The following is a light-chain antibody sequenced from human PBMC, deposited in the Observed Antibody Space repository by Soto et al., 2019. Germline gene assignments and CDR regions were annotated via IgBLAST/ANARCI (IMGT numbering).Light chain of an antibody. CDR1: RSNIGAGYD. J-gene: IGLJ7*01. V-gene: IGLV1-40*01. CDR3: QSYDSSLSGAV. CDR2: GNS. Sequence: QSVLTQPPSVSGAPGQRVTISCTGSRSNIGAGYDVHWYQQLPGTAPKLLIYGNSNRPSGVPDRFYGSKSGTSASLAITGLQAEDEADYYCQSYDSSLSGAVFGGGTQLTVL.